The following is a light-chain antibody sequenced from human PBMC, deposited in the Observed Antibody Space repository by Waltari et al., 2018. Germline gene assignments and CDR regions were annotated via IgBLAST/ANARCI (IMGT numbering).Light chain of an antibody. J-gene: IGLJ2*01. V-gene: IGLV1-40*01. CDR1: TSNIGAGHD. Sequence: QSVLTQPPSVSGTPGQRVTISCSGSTSNIGAGHDVHWYQHPPVTAPKLLIYGNNNRPSGVPDRFSGSKSGTSASLAITGLQADDEADYFCQSFDNMLSGGVVFGGGTKLAVL. CDR2: GNN. CDR3: QSFDNMLSGGVV.